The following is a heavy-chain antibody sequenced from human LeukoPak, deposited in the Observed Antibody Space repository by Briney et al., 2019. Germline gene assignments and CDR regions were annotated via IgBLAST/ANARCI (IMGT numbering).Heavy chain of an antibody. Sequence: ASVKVSCKASVYTFTSYDINWVRQAPGQGLEWMGWMNPNSGKTGYAQKLQGRVTMTRNTSISTAYMELSSLRSEDTAVHYRARVDIVVVPAAMTYHYYGMDVWGQGPTVPVSS. CDR2: MNPNSGKT. V-gene: IGHV1-8*01. CDR3: ARVDIVVVPAAMTYHYYGMDV. CDR1: VYTFTSYD. J-gene: IGHJ6*02. D-gene: IGHD2-2*01.